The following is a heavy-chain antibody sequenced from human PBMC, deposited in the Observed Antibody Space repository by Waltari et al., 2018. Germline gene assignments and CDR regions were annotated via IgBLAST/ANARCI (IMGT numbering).Heavy chain of an antibody. Sequence: QVQLVESGGGLVNPGGSLRLSCPASGFTFTNHYLRWIRQAPGKGLEWISYVISSSAYLDYADSVKGRFAISRDNAKNSLYLQMNSLRVDDTAVYYCVRALLAGDYDSVAFPGYWGQGTLVTVSS. J-gene: IGHJ4*02. D-gene: IGHD3-22*01. CDR3: VRALLAGDYDSVAFPGY. V-gene: IGHV3-11*06. CDR2: VISSSAYL. CDR1: GFTFTNHY.